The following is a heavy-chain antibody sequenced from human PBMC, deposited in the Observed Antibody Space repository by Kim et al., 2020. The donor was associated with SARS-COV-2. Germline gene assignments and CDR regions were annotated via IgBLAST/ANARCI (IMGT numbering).Heavy chain of an antibody. D-gene: IGHD1-7*01. V-gene: IGHV1-2*02. J-gene: IGHJ3*02. Sequence: ASVKVSCKASKYTFTGYYIHWVRQATGQGLEWMGCINPKSGGTAYAQNFKGRVTMTRDTSISTAYMELSSLRSEDTAVFYCARAERVNAVNYISYFDIWG. CDR2: INPKSGGT. CDR3: ARAERVNAVNYISYFDI. CDR1: KYTFTGYY.